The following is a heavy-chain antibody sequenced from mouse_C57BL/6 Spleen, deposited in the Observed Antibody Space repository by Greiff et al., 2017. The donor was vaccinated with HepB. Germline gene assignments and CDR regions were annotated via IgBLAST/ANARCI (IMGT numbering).Heavy chain of an antibody. Sequence: EVKVVESGGGLVQSGRSLRLSCATSGFTFSDFYMEWVRQAPGKGLEWIAASRNKANDYTTEYSASVKGRFIVSRDTSQSILYLQMNALRGEDTAIYYCARDAYDGYYVSAMDYWGQGTSVTVSS. V-gene: IGHV7-1*01. D-gene: IGHD2-3*01. J-gene: IGHJ4*01. CDR2: SRNKANDYTT. CDR3: ARDAYDGYYVSAMDY. CDR1: GFTFSDFY.